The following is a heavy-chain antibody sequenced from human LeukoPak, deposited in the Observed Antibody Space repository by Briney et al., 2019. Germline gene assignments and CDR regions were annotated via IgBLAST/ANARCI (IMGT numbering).Heavy chain of an antibody. J-gene: IGHJ3*02. Sequence: SETLSLTCTVSGGSISSYYWSWIRQPAGKGLEWIGRIYTSGSTNYNPSLKSRVTISVDTSKNQFSLKLSSVTAADTAVYYCARVGGIAAAGTFGFHDAFDIWGQGTMVTVSS. CDR3: ARVGGIAAAGTFGFHDAFDI. CDR2: IYTSGST. D-gene: IGHD6-13*01. V-gene: IGHV4-4*07. CDR1: GGSISSYY.